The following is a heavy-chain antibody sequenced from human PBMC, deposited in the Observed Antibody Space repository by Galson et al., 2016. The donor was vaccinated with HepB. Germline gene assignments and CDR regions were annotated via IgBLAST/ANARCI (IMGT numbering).Heavy chain of an antibody. J-gene: IGHJ5*02. Sequence: SETLSLTCAVYGGSFSAYHWNWIRQPPGKGLEWIGEISFSGSTNYNPSLQSRVSISVERSKNQLSLKLTFVTAAAKAVYFCARGRLSGRIATAAKSLGSFSWFDPWGQGTLVTVSS. D-gene: IGHD6-13*01. CDR3: ARGRLSGRIATAAKSLGSFSWFDP. CDR1: GGSFSAYH. CDR2: ISFSGST. V-gene: IGHV4-34*01.